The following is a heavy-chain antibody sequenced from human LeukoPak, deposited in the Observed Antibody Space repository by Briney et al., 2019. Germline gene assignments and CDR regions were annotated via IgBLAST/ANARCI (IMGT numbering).Heavy chain of an antibody. CDR3: ARVGYNWNDFITEGFDY. CDR1: GFTFSSYW. D-gene: IGHD1-1*01. CDR2: IKQDGSEK. J-gene: IGHJ4*02. V-gene: IGHV3-7*04. Sequence: GGSLRLSCAASGFTFSSYWMSWVRQAPGKGLEWVANIKQDGSEKYYVDSVKGRFTISRDNAKNSLYLQMNSLRAEDTAVYYCARVGYNWNDFITEGFDYWGQGTLVTVSS.